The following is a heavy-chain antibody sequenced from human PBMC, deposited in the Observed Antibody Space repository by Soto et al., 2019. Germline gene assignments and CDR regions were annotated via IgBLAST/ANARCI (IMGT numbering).Heavy chain of an antibody. CDR2: MNPKSGET. J-gene: IGHJ3*01. CDR3: ARGIVGGSTRAFDP. V-gene: IGHV1-8*01. D-gene: IGHD1-26*01. Sequence: QVQLVQSGAEVKKPGASVRVSCTASGYTFTHHDVNWVRQAPGQGPEWMGWMNPKSGETGSAQIFQGRVKMTRDTSISTADMEVSSLRSGETAIYFCARGIVGGSTRAFDPWGQGTKVTVSS. CDR1: GYTFTHHD.